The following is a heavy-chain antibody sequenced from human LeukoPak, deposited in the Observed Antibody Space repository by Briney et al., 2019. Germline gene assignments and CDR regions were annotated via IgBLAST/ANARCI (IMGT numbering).Heavy chain of an antibody. CDR3: ARDLGGSGNDY. CDR2: IYYSGST. D-gene: IGHD3-16*01. CDR1: GGSITNYY. J-gene: IGHJ4*02. V-gene: IGHV4-59*01. Sequence: SETLSLTCTVSGGSITNYYWTWIRQPPGKGLEWIGYIYYSGSTNYNPSLKSRVTISVDTSKNQFSLKLSSVTAADTAVYYCARDLGGSGNDYWGQGTLVTVSS.